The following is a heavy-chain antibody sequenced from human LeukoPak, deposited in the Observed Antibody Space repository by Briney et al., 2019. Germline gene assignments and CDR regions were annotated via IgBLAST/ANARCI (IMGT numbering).Heavy chain of an antibody. J-gene: IGHJ6*02. CDR2: ISAYNGDT. V-gene: IGHV1-18*01. Sequence: ASVKVSCKASGYTFTNYGITWVRQAPGQGLEWMGWISAYNGDTNYAQRFQGRITMTTDTSTTTAYMELRSLRSDDTAVYYCATLGDVLRLFPLISLDGMDVWGQGTTVAVSS. CDR1: GYTFTNYG. CDR3: ATLGDVLRLFPLISLDGMDV. D-gene: IGHD3-3*01.